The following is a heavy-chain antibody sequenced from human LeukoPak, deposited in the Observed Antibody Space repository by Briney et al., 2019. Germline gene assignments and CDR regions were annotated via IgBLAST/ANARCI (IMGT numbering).Heavy chain of an antibody. CDR1: GFTVGSNY. CDR3: ARGGSGWYLYDN. Sequence: PGGSLRLSCAASGFTVGSNYMSWVRQAPGKGLEWVSVIYSSNTYYADSVKGRFTISRDNSKNTLYLQMNSLRAEDTAVYYCARGGSGWYLYDNWGQGTLVTVSS. V-gene: IGHV3-66*01. J-gene: IGHJ4*02. CDR2: IYSSNT. D-gene: IGHD6-19*01.